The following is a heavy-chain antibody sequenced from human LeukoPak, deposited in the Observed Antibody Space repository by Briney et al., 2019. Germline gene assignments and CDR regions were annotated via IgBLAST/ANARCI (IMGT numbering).Heavy chain of an antibody. V-gene: IGHV3-7*01. CDR2: IKEDGSGK. CDR3: ASLPVGY. D-gene: IGHD5/OR15-5a*01. J-gene: IGHJ4*02. CDR1: GFTFSSCW. Sequence: GGSLRLSCAASGFTFSSCWMTWVRQAPGKGLEWVATIKEDGSGKYYVDSVKGRFTISRDNAKNSLSLQMNSLRVEDAAVYYCASLPVGYWGQGTLVTVSS.